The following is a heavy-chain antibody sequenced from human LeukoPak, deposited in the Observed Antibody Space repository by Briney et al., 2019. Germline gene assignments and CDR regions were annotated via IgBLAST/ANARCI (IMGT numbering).Heavy chain of an antibody. D-gene: IGHD3-22*01. Sequence: PGGSLRPSCAASGFTFSNYAMSWVRQAPGKGLEWVSGISGSGGSTYYADSVKGRFTISRDNSKNTLYLQMTSLRAEDTAVYYCAKDQVWIVVGSFDYWGQGTLVTVSS. J-gene: IGHJ4*02. CDR2: ISGSGGST. CDR1: GFTFSNYA. V-gene: IGHV3-23*01. CDR3: AKDQVWIVVGSFDY.